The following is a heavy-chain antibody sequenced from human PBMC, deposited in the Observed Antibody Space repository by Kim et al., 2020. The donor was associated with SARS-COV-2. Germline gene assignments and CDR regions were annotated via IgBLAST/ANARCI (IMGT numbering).Heavy chain of an antibody. J-gene: IGHJ4*02. CDR3: AGGHSYGYGPDY. V-gene: IGHV4-59*09. Sequence: YHPPLKSRVTISVDTSKNQFSLKLSSVTAADTAVYYCAGGHSYGYGPDYWGQGTLVTVSS. D-gene: IGHD5-18*01.